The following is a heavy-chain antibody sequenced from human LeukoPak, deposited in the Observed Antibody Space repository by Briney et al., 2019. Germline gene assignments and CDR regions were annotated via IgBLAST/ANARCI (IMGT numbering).Heavy chain of an antibody. Sequence: SETLSLTCTASGGSISSHYWSWIRQPPGKGLEWIGYIYYSGSTNYNPSLKSRVTISVDTSKNQFSLKLSSVTAADTAVYYCARDRSGSYYSYFDYWGQGTLVTVSS. CDR1: GGSISSHY. CDR3: ARDRSGSYYSYFDY. D-gene: IGHD1-26*01. J-gene: IGHJ4*02. CDR2: IYYSGST. V-gene: IGHV4-59*11.